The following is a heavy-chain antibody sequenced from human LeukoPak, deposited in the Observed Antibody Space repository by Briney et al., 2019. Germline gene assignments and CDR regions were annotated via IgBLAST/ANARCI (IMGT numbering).Heavy chain of an antibody. Sequence: PGGSLRLSCAASGFTFSSYAMHWVRQAPGKGLEWVSFIYSGTIHYSDSVKGRFTISRDNSKNTLYLQMNSLRAEDTAVYYCAKDRRSYDILTGYYTDYWGQGTLVTVSS. CDR1: GFTFSSYA. D-gene: IGHD3-9*01. CDR2: IYSGTI. V-gene: IGHV3-NL1*01. J-gene: IGHJ4*02. CDR3: AKDRRSYDILTGYYTDY.